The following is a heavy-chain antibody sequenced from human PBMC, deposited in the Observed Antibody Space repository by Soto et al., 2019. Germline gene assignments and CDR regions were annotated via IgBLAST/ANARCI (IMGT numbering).Heavy chain of an antibody. CDR3: ARSDIVVVPVRTGFDP. V-gene: IGHV4-39*01. D-gene: IGHD2-2*01. CDR2: IYYSGST. J-gene: IGHJ5*02. CDR1: GGSFSSSSYY. Sequence: SETLSLTCTVSGGSFSSSSYYWGWIRQPPGKGLEWSGSIYYSGSTYYNRPLKSRVTISVDTPNNKFSLKLSSVTAADTAVYYCARSDIVVVPVRTGFDPSGQGTLVTV.